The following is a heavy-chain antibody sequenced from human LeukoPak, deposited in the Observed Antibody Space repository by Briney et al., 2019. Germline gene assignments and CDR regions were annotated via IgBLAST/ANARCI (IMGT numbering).Heavy chain of an antibody. V-gene: IGHV3-30*18. J-gene: IGHJ4*02. CDR2: ISYDGSNK. CDR1: GFTFSSYG. Sequence: GRSLRLSCAASGFTFSSYGMHWVRQAPGKGLEWVAVISYDGSNKYYADSVKGRFTISRDNSKNTLYLQMNSLRAEDTAVYYCAKGMKGIAAAGTSNLFDYWGQGTLVTVSS. D-gene: IGHD6-13*01. CDR3: AKGMKGIAAAGTSNLFDY.